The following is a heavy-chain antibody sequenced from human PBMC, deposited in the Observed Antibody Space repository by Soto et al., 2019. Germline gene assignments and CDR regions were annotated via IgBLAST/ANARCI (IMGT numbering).Heavy chain of an antibody. V-gene: IGHV1-18*01. D-gene: IGHD5-12*01. CDR3: ARVRNSGYGNDAFAI. CDR2: ISAYNGNT. Sequence: ASVKVSCKASGYTFTSCCSSWARQAHGQGLEWIGWISAYNGNTNYAQKLQGRVTMTTDTSTSTAYMELRSLRSDDTAVYYCARVRNSGYGNDAFAIWGQGTMVTVSS. CDR1: GYTFTSCC. J-gene: IGHJ3*02.